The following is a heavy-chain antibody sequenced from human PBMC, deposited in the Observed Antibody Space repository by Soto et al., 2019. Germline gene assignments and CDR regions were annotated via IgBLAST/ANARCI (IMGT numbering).Heavy chain of an antibody. J-gene: IGHJ3*02. CDR3: AKPFGKAAFGADI. CDR1: GFTFSLYG. V-gene: IGHV3-30*02. D-gene: IGHD3-10*01. CDR2: IRYDGTNQ. Sequence: GGSLRLSCAASGFTFSLYGIHWVRQAPGKGLEWVSFIRYDGTNQYYAESVKGRFTISRDNSKNTLYLQMNSLRAEDTAVYYCAKPFGKAAFGADIWGQGTMVTVSS.